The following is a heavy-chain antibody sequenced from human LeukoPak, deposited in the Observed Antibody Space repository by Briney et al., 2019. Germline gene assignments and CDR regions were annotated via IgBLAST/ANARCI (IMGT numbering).Heavy chain of an antibody. CDR2: INHSGST. Sequence: SETLSLTCAVYGGSFSGYYWSWIRQPPGKGLEWIGEINHSGSTNYNPSLKSRVTISVDTSKNQFSLKLSSVTAADTAVYYCARGRIGFGELLSYYFGYWGQGTLVTVSS. V-gene: IGHV4-34*01. D-gene: IGHD3-10*01. J-gene: IGHJ4*02. CDR3: ARGRIGFGELLSYYFGY. CDR1: GGSFSGYY.